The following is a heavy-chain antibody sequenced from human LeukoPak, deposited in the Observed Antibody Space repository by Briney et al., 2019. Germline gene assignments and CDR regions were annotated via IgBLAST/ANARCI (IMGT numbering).Heavy chain of an antibody. J-gene: IGHJ3*02. D-gene: IGHD2-15*01. CDR1: GGSISSGGYY. CDR2: IYYSGST. Sequence: SETLSPTCTVSGGSISSGGYYWSWIRQHPGKGLEWIGYIYYSGSTYYNPSLKSRVTISVDTSKNQFSLKLSSVTAADTAVYYCARDKDTWGAFDIWGQGTMVTVSS. V-gene: IGHV4-31*03. CDR3: ARDKDTWGAFDI.